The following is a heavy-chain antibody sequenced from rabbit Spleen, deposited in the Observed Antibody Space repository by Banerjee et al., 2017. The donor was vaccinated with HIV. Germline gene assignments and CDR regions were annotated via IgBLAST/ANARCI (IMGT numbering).Heavy chain of an antibody. V-gene: IGHV1S45*01. CDR3: ARLFAYAGYAGFGYATLDYFNL. D-gene: IGHD6-1*01. CDR1: GFDISKYG. Sequence: QEQLVESGGGLVQPGGSLKLSCTVSGFDISKYGVTWVRQAPGKGLEWIACIHGGSVNNIYYATWAKGRFTVSKTSSTTVTLQMTSLTAADTATYFCARLFAYAGYAGFGYATLDYFNLWGQGTLVTVS. J-gene: IGHJ4*01. CDR2: IHGGSVNNI.